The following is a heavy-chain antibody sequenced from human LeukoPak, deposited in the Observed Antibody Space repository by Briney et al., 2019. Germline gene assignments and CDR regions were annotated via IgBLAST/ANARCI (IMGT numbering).Heavy chain of an antibody. CDR1: GFTFSSYA. Sequence: GGSLTLSCAASGFTFSSYAMSWVRRAPGKGLEWVSAISGSGGSTYYADSVKGRFTISRDNSKNTLYLQMNSLRADDTAVYYCAKQGRNDFVDSWGQGTLVTVSS. D-gene: IGHD3-3*01. V-gene: IGHV3-23*01. CDR2: ISGSGGST. CDR3: AKQGRNDFVDS. J-gene: IGHJ4*02.